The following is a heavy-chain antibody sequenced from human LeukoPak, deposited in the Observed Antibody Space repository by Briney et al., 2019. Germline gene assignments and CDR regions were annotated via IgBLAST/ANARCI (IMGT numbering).Heavy chain of an antibody. V-gene: IGHV1-69*13. CDR3: ARAGRDGYNGDY. D-gene: IGHD5-24*01. CDR2: IIPIFGTA. Sequence: SVKVSCKASGGTFSIYAISWVRQAPGQGLEWMGGIIPIFGTANYAQKFQGRVTITADESTSTAYMELSSLRSEDTAVYYCARAGRDGYNGDYWGQGTLVTVSS. CDR1: GGTFSIYA. J-gene: IGHJ4*02.